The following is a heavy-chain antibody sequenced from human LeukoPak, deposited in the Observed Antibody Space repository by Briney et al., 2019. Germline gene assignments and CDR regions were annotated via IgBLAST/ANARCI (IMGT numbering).Heavy chain of an antibody. Sequence: GGSLRRSCAASGFTFSNAWMSWVRQAPGKGREWGGRIKSKTDGCAKDYAGTVKGRFNISRDDSKNTLSLQMNSLKTEDTAVYYCESSDFWSGLTWYFDLWGRGTLVTVSS. CDR2: IKSKTDGCAK. J-gene: IGHJ2*01. CDR3: ESSDFWSGLTWYFDL. D-gene: IGHD3-3*01. V-gene: IGHV3-15*01. CDR1: GFTFSNAW.